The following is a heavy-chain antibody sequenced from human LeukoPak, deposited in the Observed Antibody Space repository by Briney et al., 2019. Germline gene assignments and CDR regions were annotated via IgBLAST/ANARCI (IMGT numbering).Heavy chain of an antibody. CDR3: ARASGGGQTSFDI. J-gene: IGHJ3*02. V-gene: IGHV1-2*02. Sequence: ASVKVSCKASGYRFTAYSIHWVRQAPGLGLEWMGWINPNSGDTKTAQNFQGRITMTRDTSISTVYMQLSSLRSDDTAVFYCARASGGGQTSFDIWGQGTVVTVSS. CDR1: GYRFTAYS. CDR2: INPNSGDT. D-gene: IGHD3-16*01.